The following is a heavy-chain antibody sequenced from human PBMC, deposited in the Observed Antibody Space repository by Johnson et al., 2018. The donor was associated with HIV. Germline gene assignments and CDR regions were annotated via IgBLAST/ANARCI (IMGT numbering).Heavy chain of an antibody. Sequence: VSYISSGGTTIYYADSVKGRFTISRDNAKNSLFLQMNSLRAEDTAVYYCARAFSSRGAFDIWGQGTMVTVSS. CDR2: ISSGGTTI. V-gene: IGHV3-11*04. CDR3: ARAFSSRGAFDI. J-gene: IGHJ3*02. D-gene: IGHD6-13*01.